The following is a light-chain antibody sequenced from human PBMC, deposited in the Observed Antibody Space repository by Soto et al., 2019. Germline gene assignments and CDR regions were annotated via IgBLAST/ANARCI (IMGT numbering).Light chain of an antibody. V-gene: IGLV2-14*01. Sequence: QSVLTQPAFVSGSPGQSITISCTGTSSDVGGYSYVSWYQHPPGKAPKLMISEVSNRPSGVSNRFSGSKSGNTASLTISGPQAEDEVDYYCSSYTSTSTRVFGTGTKVTVL. CDR3: SSYTSTSTRV. CDR2: EVS. J-gene: IGLJ1*01. CDR1: SSDVGGYSY.